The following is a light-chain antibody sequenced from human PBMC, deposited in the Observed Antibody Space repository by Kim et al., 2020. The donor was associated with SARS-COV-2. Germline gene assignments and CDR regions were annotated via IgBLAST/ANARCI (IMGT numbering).Light chain of an antibody. V-gene: IGLV6-57*03. J-gene: IGLJ2*01. CDR1: RGSIADNY. Sequence: GKTETNSCTRIRGSIADNYGQWYQQRPGRVPTTVIYEDDQRPSGVSDRFSGSIDNSSNSASLTISGLRTEDEADYYCQSYNRDNVLFGGGTQLTVL. CDR2: EDD. CDR3: QSYNRDNVL.